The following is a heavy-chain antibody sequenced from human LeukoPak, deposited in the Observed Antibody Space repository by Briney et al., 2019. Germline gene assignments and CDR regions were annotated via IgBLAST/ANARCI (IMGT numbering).Heavy chain of an antibody. D-gene: IGHD3-3*01. Sequence: GGSLRLSCTASGFTFSSYARSWVRQAPGKGLEWISAISGSGGSTYYADSVKGRFTISRDNSKNTLYLQMNSLRAEDTAVYYCAKDKFWSGHYGSFDYWGQGTLVTVSS. CDR1: GFTFSSYA. V-gene: IGHV3-23*01. CDR2: ISGSGGST. CDR3: AKDKFWSGHYGSFDY. J-gene: IGHJ4*02.